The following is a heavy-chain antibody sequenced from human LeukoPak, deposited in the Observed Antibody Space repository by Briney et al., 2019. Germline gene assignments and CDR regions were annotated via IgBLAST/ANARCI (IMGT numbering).Heavy chain of an antibody. CDR1: GGSVSNTHYY. J-gene: IGHJ2*01. CDR2: VSHSGST. V-gene: IGHV4-39*07. CDR3: ARFSSHDWYFDL. Sequence: LETLSLTCTVPGGSVSNTHYYWAWIRQPPGKGLEWTGSVSHSGSTYYNPSLKSRVSTSVGTSKNQFSLKLSSVTAADTAVYYCARFSSHDWYFDLWGRGALVTVSS.